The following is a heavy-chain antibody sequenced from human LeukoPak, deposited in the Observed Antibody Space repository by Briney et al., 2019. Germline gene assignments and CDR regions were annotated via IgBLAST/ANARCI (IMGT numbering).Heavy chain of an antibody. Sequence: PGGSLRLSCAASGFTFSSYSMNWVRQAPGKGLEWVSSISSSSSYIYYADSVKGRFTISRDNAKNSLYLQMNSLRAEDTAVYYCAREDCSSTSCPAPIDYWGQGTLVTVSS. D-gene: IGHD2-2*01. CDR2: ISSSSSYI. V-gene: IGHV3-21*01. J-gene: IGHJ4*02. CDR1: GFTFSSYS. CDR3: AREDCSSTSCPAPIDY.